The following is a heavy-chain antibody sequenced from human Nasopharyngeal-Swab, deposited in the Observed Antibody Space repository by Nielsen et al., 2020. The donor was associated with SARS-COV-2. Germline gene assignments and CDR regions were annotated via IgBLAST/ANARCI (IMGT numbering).Heavy chain of an antibody. J-gene: IGHJ4*02. V-gene: IGHV3-48*03. Sequence: GGSLRLSCTASGFTFGDYAMSWVRQAPGKGLEWVSYISSSGSTIYYADSVKGRFTISRDNAKNSLYLQMNSLRAEDTAVYYCARVAPHYYDSSGYHLDYWGQGTLVTVSS. CDR3: ARVAPHYYDSSGYHLDY. CDR1: GFTFGDYA. D-gene: IGHD3-22*01. CDR2: ISSSGSTI.